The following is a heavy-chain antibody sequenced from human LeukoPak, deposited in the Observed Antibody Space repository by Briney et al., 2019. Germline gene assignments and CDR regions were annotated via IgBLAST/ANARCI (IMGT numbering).Heavy chain of an antibody. J-gene: IGHJ4*02. CDR1: GFTFSTYW. Sequence: GGSLRLSCAASGFTFSTYWMSWIRQAPGRGLEWVANIKQDGSEKYYVDSMKGRFTVSRDNAKNSLYLQMNSLRVEDTAVYYCAREGALDIGVDYWGQGTLVTVSS. D-gene: IGHD2-15*01. V-gene: IGHV3-7*03. CDR2: IKQDGSEK. CDR3: AREGALDIGVDY.